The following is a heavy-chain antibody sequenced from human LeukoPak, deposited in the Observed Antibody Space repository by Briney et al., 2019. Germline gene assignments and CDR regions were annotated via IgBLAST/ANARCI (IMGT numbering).Heavy chain of an antibody. Sequence: GASVKVSYKASGYTFTGYYMHWVRQAPGQGLEWMGWINPNSGGTNYAQKFQGRVTMTRDTSISTAYMELSRLRSDDTAVYYCASSDPTTGYSSSWYNYYYYGMDVWGQGTTVTVSS. CDR1: GYTFTGYY. V-gene: IGHV1-2*02. CDR3: ASSDPTTGYSSSWYNYYYYGMDV. D-gene: IGHD6-13*01. CDR2: INPNSGGT. J-gene: IGHJ6*02.